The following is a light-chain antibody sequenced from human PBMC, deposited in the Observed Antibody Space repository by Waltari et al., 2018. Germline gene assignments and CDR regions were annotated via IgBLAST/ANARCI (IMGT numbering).Light chain of an antibody. Sequence: EIVLTQSPATLSLSPGERATLSCSASQSVSSYLAWYQQKPGKAPRLLIYDASHRATGIPARFSGSGSGTDFTLTISSLEPEDFAFYYCQQRSNWPITFGQGTRLEIK. CDR1: QSVSSY. CDR3: QQRSNWPIT. V-gene: IGKV3-11*01. CDR2: DAS. J-gene: IGKJ5*01.